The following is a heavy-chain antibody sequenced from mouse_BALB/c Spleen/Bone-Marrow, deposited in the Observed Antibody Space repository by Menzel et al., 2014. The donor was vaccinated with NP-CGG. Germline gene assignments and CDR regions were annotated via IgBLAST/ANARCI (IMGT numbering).Heavy chain of an antibody. J-gene: IGHJ4*01. CDR3: AGITTVVARYAMDY. CDR1: GYSITSGYS. V-gene: IGHV3-1*02. Sequence: VQLQQPGPDLVKPSQSLSLTCSVTGYSITSGYSWHWIRQFPGNKLEWMGYIHYSGSTNYNPSLKSRISITRDTSKNQFFLQLNSVTTEDTATYYCAGITTVVARYAMDYWGQGTSVTVSS. D-gene: IGHD1-1*01. CDR2: IHYSGST.